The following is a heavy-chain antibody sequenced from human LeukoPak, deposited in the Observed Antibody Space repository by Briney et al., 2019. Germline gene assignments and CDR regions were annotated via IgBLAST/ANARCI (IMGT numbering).Heavy chain of an antibody. CDR2: ITSSSSTI. J-gene: IGHJ4*02. V-gene: IGHV3-48*02. CDR3: AREYSSSSGSVSDY. Sequence: PGGSLRLSCAASGFTFSSYNMNWVRQAPGKGLEWVSYITSSSSTIYDADSVKGRFTISIDNAKNSLYLQMNSLRDEDTAVYYCAREYSSSSGSVSDYWGQGTLVTVSS. D-gene: IGHD6-6*01. CDR1: GFTFSSYN.